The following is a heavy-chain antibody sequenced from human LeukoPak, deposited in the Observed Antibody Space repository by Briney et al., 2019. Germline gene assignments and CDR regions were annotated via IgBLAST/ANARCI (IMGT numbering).Heavy chain of an antibody. CDR1: GDSVTGYY. V-gene: IGHV4-59*02. CDR2: ICKIGTT. Sequence: TSETLSLTCTDFGDSVTGYYLNWVRQPPGKGLEWIGHICKIGTTNYNPSLKSRLTISADTSKNQFSLKLRSVTAADTAVYYCVIGVGWQPDYWGQGTLVTVSS. D-gene: IGHD2-15*01. J-gene: IGHJ4*02. CDR3: VIGVGWQPDY.